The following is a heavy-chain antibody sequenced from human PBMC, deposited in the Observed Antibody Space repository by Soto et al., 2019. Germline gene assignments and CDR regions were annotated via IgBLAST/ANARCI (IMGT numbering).Heavy chain of an antibody. Sequence: GGSLRLSCAASGFNVSNYYMNWVRQAPGKGLEWVSVMYRGGSTDYTDSMKGRFTISRDNSKNTLYLQMNSLRVEDTAVYYCAREIVGVVHATISPRRLYSDLDAWGQGDTVTISS. V-gene: IGHV3-66*01. CDR3: AREIVGVVHATISPRRLYSDLDA. CDR2: MYRGGST. D-gene: IGHD2-15*01. CDR1: GFNVSNYY. J-gene: IGHJ6*02.